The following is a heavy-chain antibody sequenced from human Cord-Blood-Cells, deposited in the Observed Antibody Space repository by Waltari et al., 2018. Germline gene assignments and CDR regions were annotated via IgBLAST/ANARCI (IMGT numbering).Heavy chain of an antibody. J-gene: IGHJ4*02. CDR2: IYYSGST. CDR1: GGSISSYY. Sequence: TVSGGSISSYYWSWIRQPPGKGLEWIGYIYYSGSTNYNPSLKSRVTISVDTSKNQFSLKLSSVTAADTAVYYCARDRYSSGTFDYWGQGTLVTVSS. V-gene: IGHV4-59*01. D-gene: IGHD3-22*01. CDR3: ARDRYSSGTFDY.